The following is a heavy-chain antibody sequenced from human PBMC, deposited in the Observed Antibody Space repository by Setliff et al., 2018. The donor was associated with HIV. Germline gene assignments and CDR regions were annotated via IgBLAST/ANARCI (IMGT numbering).Heavy chain of an antibody. V-gene: IGHV1-2*02. CDR3: ARSALGKVGPTGY. J-gene: IGHJ4*02. CDR2: INPNNGVA. CDR1: GYSFSAFY. Sequence: ASVKVSSKTSGYSFSAFYLQWMRQGPGQRLEWMGWINPNNGVADVVQRFEDRLTLTSDTSLNTAYMELTRLTSDDTAVYFCARSALGKVGPTGYWGQGALVTVS. D-gene: IGHD1-26*01.